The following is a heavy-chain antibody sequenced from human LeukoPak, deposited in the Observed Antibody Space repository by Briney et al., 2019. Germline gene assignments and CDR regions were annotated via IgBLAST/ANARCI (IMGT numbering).Heavy chain of an antibody. D-gene: IGHD3-22*01. V-gene: IGHV3-9*01. CDR1: GFTFDDYA. J-gene: IGHJ4*02. CDR2: ITWNSVGI. Sequence: GRSLRLSCAASGFTFDDYAMHWVRRAPGKALEWVSGITWNSVGIGYADSVKGRFTISRDNAKNSLYLQMNSLRAEDTALYYCAKDVSLYDDTSGYPHCWGQGTLVTVSS. CDR3: AKDVSLYDDTSGYPHC.